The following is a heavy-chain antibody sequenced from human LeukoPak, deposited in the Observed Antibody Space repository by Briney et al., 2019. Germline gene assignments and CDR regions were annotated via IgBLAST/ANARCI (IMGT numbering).Heavy chain of an antibody. CDR1: GGSISSSN. V-gene: IGHV3-23*01. Sequence: PSGTLSLTCAVSGGSISSSNWWSWVRQAPGKGLEWVSGISGGGGSTYYTDSVRGRFTISRDNSKNTLYLQMNSLRAEDTAVYYCAKVVAYYYYYYMDVWGKGTTVTVSS. D-gene: IGHD6-6*01. J-gene: IGHJ6*03. CDR2: ISGGGGST. CDR3: AKVVAYYYYYYMDV.